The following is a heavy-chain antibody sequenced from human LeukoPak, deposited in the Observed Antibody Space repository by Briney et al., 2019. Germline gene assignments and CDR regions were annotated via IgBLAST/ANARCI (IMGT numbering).Heavy chain of an antibody. CDR3: ARAVVYYDSSGYYFDY. CDR1: GYTFTGYY. CDR2: INPNSGGT. J-gene: IGHJ4*02. Sequence: ASVKVSCKASGYTFTGYYMHWVRQAPGHGLEWMGRINPNSGGTNYAQKFQGRVTMTRDTSISTAYMELSRLRSDDTAVYYCARAVVYYDSSGYYFDYWGQGTLVTVSS. V-gene: IGHV1-2*06. D-gene: IGHD3-22*01.